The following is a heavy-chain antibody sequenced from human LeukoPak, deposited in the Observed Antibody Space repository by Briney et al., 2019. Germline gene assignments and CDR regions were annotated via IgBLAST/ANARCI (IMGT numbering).Heavy chain of an antibody. CDR1: GGSISSYY. CDR2: IYTSGTI. V-gene: IGHV4-4*07. CDR3: ARHGAELPGTDV. D-gene: IGHD1-26*01. J-gene: IGHJ6*04. Sequence: SETLSLTCTVSGGSISSYYWSWIRQPAGTALEWIGRIYTSGTITYNPSLKSRVTMSVDTSKNQFSLKLSSVTAADTAVYYCARHGAELPGTDVWGKGTTITISS.